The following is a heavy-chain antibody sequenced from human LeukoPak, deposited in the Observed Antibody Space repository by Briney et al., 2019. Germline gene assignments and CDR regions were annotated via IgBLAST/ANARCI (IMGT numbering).Heavy chain of an antibody. V-gene: IGHV3-48*01. J-gene: IGHJ4*02. Sequence: GGSLRLSCAASGFTFSSYSMTWVRQAPGKGLEWVSYISSSSSTIYYADSVKGRFTISRDNAKNSLYLQMNSLGAEDTAVYYCARDSYYYGSGSYKIGYWGQGTLVTVSS. CDR1: GFTFSSYS. CDR3: ARDSYYYGSGSYKIGY. CDR2: ISSSSSTI. D-gene: IGHD3-10*01.